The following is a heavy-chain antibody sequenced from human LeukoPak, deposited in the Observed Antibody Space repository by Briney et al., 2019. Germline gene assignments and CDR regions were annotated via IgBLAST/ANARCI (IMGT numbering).Heavy chain of an antibody. CDR2: IYHSGST. V-gene: IGHV4-4*02. J-gene: IGHJ6*03. Sequence: SETLSLTCAVSGGSISSSNWWSWVRQPPGKGLEWIGEIYHSGSTNYNPSLKSRVTISVDTSKNQFSLKLSSVTAADTAVYYCARDNRMAYYMGVWGKGTTVTVSS. CDR1: GGSISSSNW. CDR3: ARDNRMAYYMGV. D-gene: IGHD1-14*01.